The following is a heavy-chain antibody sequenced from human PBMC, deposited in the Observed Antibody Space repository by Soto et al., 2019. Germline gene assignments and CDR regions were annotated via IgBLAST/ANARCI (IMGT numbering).Heavy chain of an antibody. Sequence: QVQLVQSGAEVKKPGASVKVSCKASSYTFNSFGISWVRQAPGQGLEWMGWISDYNGNTNYAQKFQGRVTMTTDTSTSTAYMELRSLTSDDTAVYYCARQHIADATVGRDYYGMDLWGQGTTVTVSS. V-gene: IGHV1-18*01. CDR1: SYTFNSFG. CDR2: ISDYNGNT. CDR3: ARQHIADATVGRDYYGMDL. J-gene: IGHJ6*02. D-gene: IGHD6-13*01.